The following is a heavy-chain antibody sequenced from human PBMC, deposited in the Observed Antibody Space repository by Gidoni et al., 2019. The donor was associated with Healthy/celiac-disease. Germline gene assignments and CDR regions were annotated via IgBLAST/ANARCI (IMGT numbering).Heavy chain of an antibody. CDR1: GFTFSSYW. J-gene: IGHJ4*02. CDR3: AREKGSGSSGWYLGASFDY. CDR2: IKQDGSEK. V-gene: IGHV3-7*01. Sequence: EVQLVESGGGLVQPAGSLRLSCAASGFTFSSYWMSWVRQAPGKGLEWVANIKQDGSEKYYVDSVKGRFTISRDNAKNSLYLQMNSLRAEDTAVYYCAREKGSGSSGWYLGASFDYWGQGTLVTVSS. D-gene: IGHD6-19*01.